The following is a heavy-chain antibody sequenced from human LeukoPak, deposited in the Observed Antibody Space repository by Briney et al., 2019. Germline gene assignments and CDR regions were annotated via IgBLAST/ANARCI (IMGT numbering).Heavy chain of an antibody. CDR3: ARSWLVYYWYYGMDV. J-gene: IGHJ6*02. CDR2: ITGGAVST. CDR1: GFTFTNYA. V-gene: IGHV3-23*01. D-gene: IGHD5/OR15-5a*01. Sequence: GGSLRLSCAASGFTFTNYAMSWVRQAPGKGLAWVSTITGGAVSTYYAGSVKGRFTISRDNSRNTLFLQMNSLRAEDTAVYYCARSWLVYYWYYGMDVWGQGTTVTVSS.